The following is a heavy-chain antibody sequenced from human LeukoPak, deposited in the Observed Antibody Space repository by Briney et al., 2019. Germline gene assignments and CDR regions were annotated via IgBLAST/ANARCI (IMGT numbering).Heavy chain of an antibody. D-gene: IGHD6-13*01. CDR3: ARGRGAAATYNYYYMDV. V-gene: IGHV1-69*05. CDR2: IIPIFGTA. J-gene: IGHJ6*03. CDR1: GGTFSSYA. Sequence: ASVNVSCKASGGTFSSYAISWVRQAPGQGLEWMGGIIPIFGTANYAQKFQGRVTITTDESTSTAYMELSSVRSEDTAVYYCARGRGAAATYNYYYMDVWAKGPRSPSP.